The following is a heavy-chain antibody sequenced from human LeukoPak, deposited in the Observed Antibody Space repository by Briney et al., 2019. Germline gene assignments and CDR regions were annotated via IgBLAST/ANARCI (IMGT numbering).Heavy chain of an antibody. D-gene: IGHD2-15*01. J-gene: IGHJ4*02. V-gene: IGHV3-48*03. CDR1: GFTFSNYE. CDR3: ARGYCSGGSCYFDY. CDR2: ISSSGSTT. Sequence: GGSLRLSCAASGFTFSNYEMDWVRQAPGKGLEWVSYISSSGSTTYYADSVKGRFTISRDNAKNSLYLQMNSLRAEDTAVYYCARGYCSGGSCYFDYWGQGTLVTVSS.